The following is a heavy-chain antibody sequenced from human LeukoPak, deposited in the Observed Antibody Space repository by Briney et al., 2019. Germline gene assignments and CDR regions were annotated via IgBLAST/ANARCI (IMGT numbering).Heavy chain of an antibody. CDR1: GGSFSGYY. V-gene: IGHV4-34*01. CDR2: INHSGST. CDR3: ARGTMTTVTYYFDY. Sequence: SETLSLTCAVYGGSFSGYYWSWIRQPPGKGLEWIGEINHSGSTNYNTSLKSRVTISVDTSKNQSSLKLSSVTAADTAVYYCARGTMTTVTYYFDYWGQGTLVTVAS. D-gene: IGHD4-17*01. J-gene: IGHJ4*02.